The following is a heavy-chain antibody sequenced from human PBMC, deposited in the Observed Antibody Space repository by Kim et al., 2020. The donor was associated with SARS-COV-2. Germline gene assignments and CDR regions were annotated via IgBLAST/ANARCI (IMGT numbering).Heavy chain of an antibody. D-gene: IGHD2-21*02. CDR3: TRGLRGVDC. J-gene: IGHJ4*02. Sequence: GGSLRLSCTTSGFTFGDYTINWFRQAPGKGLEWVSFIRSKASGETMEYATSVKGRFTISRDDSKSIAYLQMNSLKTEDTAVYYCTRGLRGVDCWGQGALVTVSS. V-gene: IGHV3-49*03. CDR2: IRSKASGETM. CDR1: GFTFGDYT.